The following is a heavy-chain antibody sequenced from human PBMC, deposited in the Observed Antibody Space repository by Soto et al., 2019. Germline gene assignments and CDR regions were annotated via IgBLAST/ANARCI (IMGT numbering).Heavy chain of an antibody. CDR1: GGSISSSNW. CDR3: ATAPSVATSWLGP. D-gene: IGHD2-15*01. V-gene: IGHV4-4*02. CDR2: IYHSGST. J-gene: IGHJ5*02. Sequence: QVQLQESGPGLVKPSGTLSLTCAVSGGSISSSNWWSWVRQPPGKGLEWIGEIYHSGSTNYNPSLKPRVTTSVDKSKSQFSLKPRSVTAADTAVSYCATAPSVATSWLGPWGQGTLVTVSS.